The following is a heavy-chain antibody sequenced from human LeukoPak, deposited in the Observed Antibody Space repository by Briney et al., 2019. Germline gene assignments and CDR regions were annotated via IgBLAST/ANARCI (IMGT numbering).Heavy chain of an antibody. D-gene: IGHD6-19*01. CDR1: GFPSSSYA. Sequence: GGSLRLSCAASGFPSSSYAMSWVRQAPGKGLEWVSAISGSGGSTYYTDSVKGRFTISRDNSKNTLSLQMNSLRAEDTAVYYCAKDLGAVAGNYLDYWGQGTLVTVSS. CDR2: ISGSGGST. CDR3: AKDLGAVAGNYLDY. J-gene: IGHJ4*02. V-gene: IGHV3-23*01.